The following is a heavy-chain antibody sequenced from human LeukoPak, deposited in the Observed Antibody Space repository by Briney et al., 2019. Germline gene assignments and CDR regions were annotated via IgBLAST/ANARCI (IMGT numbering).Heavy chain of an antibody. CDR2: INSDGSST. J-gene: IGHJ4*02. Sequence: PGGSLRLSCAASGFTFSSYWMHWVRQAPGKGLVWVSRINSDGSSTNYADSVKGRFTISRDSSKNTLYLQMNSLRAGDAAVYYCAKAPVTTCSGAYCYPFDYWSQGTLVTVSS. CDR3: AKAPVTTCSGAYCYPFDY. CDR1: GFTFSSYW. D-gene: IGHD2-15*01. V-gene: IGHV3-74*01.